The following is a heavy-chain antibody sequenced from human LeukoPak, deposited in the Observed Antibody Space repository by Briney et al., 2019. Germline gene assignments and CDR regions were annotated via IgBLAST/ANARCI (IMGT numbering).Heavy chain of an antibody. Sequence: GGSLRLSCAASGFTVSSNYMSWVRQAPGKGLEWVSVIYSGGSTYYADSVKGRFTISRDNSKNTLYLQMNSLRAEDTAVYYCARHIAAAAPYFDYWGXXTLXTVSS. CDR2: IYSGGST. V-gene: IGHV3-53*01. CDR3: ARHIAAAAPYFDY. J-gene: IGHJ4*01. D-gene: IGHD6-13*01. CDR1: GFTVSSNY.